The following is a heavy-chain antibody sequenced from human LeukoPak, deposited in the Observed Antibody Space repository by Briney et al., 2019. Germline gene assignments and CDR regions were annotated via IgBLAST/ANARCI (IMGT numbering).Heavy chain of an antibody. J-gene: IGHJ4*02. CDR1: GGSISSGGYS. Sequence: SETLSLTCAVSGGSISSGGYSWSWIRQPPGKGLEWIGYIYHSGSTYYNPSLKSRVTISVDRSKNQFSLKLSSVTAADTAVYYCARVAMRFYYFDYWGQGTLVTVSS. V-gene: IGHV4-30-2*01. D-gene: IGHD2-2*01. CDR2: IYHSGST. CDR3: ARVAMRFYYFDY.